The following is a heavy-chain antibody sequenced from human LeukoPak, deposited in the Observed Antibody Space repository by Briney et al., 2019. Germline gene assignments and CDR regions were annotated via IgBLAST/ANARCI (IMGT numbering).Heavy chain of an antibody. CDR3: ARGGYSFDY. J-gene: IGHJ4*02. D-gene: IGHD5-18*01. CDR2: LHADGVEQ. V-gene: IGHV3-7*01. Sequence: GGSLRLSCAASGFSLSGYWMTWVRQAPGKGREWVARLHADGVEQNYVDSVTGRFTMSRDNAKNSLHLQMNGLRVEDTAVYYCARGGYSFDYLGQGTLVAVSS. CDR1: GFSLSGYW.